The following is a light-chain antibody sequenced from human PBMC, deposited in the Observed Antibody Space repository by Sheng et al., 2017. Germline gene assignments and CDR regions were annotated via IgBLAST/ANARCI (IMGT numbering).Light chain of an antibody. V-gene: IGLV2-14*03. CDR3: SSYTSSRNHVV. J-gene: IGLJ2*01. Sequence: QSALTQPASVSGSPGQSITISCTGSNSDIGGYDYVSWYQHHPGKAPKLMVYDVGDRPSGFSNRFSGSKSGNTASLTISGLQAEDEAYYYCSSYTSSRNHVVFGGGTKVTVL. CDR1: NSDIGGYDY. CDR2: DVG.